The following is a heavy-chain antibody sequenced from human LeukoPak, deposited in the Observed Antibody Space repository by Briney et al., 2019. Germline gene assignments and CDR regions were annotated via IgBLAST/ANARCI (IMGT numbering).Heavy chain of an antibody. CDR2: ISSSSSYI. Sequence: GGSLRLPCAASGFTFSSYSMNWVRQAPGKGLEWVSSISSSSSYIYYADSVKGRFTISRDNAKNSLYLQMNSLRAEDTAVYYCARDQRGYDRAYWGQGTLVTVSS. D-gene: IGHD3-22*01. CDR1: GFTFSSYS. V-gene: IGHV3-21*01. CDR3: ARDQRGYDRAY. J-gene: IGHJ4*02.